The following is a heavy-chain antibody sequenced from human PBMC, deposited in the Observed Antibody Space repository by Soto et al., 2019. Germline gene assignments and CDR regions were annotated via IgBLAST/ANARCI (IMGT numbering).Heavy chain of an antibody. CDR2: MYYTGRT. D-gene: IGHD1-26*01. V-gene: IGHV4-59*12. J-gene: IGHJ4*02. Sequence: SETLSLTRTVSGGPITSYYWNWIRQPPGKGLEWIGYMYYTGRTNYNPSLESRLTISVDTSKNQFSLDLSSVTAADTAVYYCTRGLLSGSSYSGGWYYFDSWGQGTMVTVSS. CDR1: GGPITSYY. CDR3: TRGLLSGSSYSGGWYYFDS.